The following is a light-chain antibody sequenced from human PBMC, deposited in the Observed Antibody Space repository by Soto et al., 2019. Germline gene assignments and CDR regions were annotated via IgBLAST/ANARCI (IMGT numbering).Light chain of an antibody. CDR2: YAS. CDR3: QQYNSYLT. V-gene: IGKV1-5*01. CDR1: QSISSW. J-gene: IGKJ4*01. Sequence: DIQMTQSPSTLSASVGDRVTITCRASQSISSWLAWYQQKPGKAPKLLIYYASSLESGVPARFSGSGSGTEFTLTISSLQPDDFGTYYCQQYNSYLTFGGGTKVEIK.